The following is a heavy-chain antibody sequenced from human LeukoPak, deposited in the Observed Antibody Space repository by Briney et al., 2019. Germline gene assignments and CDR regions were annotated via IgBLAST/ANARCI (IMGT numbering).Heavy chain of an antibody. V-gene: IGHV3-21*01. Sequence: GGSLRLSCAASGFTFSSFSMNWVRQAPEKGLEWVSSISSSSNYIYYADSVKGRFIISRDNVKNSLYLQMNSLRAEDTAVYYCARDNGVIWGQGTMVTVSS. CDR2: ISSSSNYI. D-gene: IGHD2-8*01. CDR1: GFTFSSFS. CDR3: ARDNGVI. J-gene: IGHJ3*02.